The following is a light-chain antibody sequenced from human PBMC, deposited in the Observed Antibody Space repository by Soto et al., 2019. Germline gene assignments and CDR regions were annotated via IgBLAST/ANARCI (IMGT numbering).Light chain of an antibody. J-gene: IGLJ3*02. CDR2: GVT. CDR3: SSYTASSTLV. Sequence: QSALTQPASVSGSPGQSITISCTGTNSDVDGYNFVSWYHQQPGKAPKLMIYGVTNRPSGVSNRFSGSKSGNTASLTISGLQAEDEADYYCSSYTASSTLVFGGGTKVTVL. CDR1: NSDVDGYNF. V-gene: IGLV2-14*01.